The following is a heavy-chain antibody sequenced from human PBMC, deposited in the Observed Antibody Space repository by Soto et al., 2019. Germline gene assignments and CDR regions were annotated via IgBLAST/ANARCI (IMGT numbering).Heavy chain of an antibody. V-gene: IGHV4-59*01. CDR2: IYYSRST. CDR3: ARERYYGMDV. CDR1: GGSTSSYY. J-gene: IGHJ6*02. Sequence: SETLSPTCPVYGGSTSSYYWSWIRQPPGKGLEWIGNIYYSRSTNYNPSLKSRVTISVDTSKNQFSLKLSSVSFADTAGYYCARERYYGMDVWGQGTTVTVSS.